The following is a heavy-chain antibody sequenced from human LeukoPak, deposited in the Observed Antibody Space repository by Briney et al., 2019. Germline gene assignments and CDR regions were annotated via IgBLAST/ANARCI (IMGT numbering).Heavy chain of an antibody. CDR1: GGSISSSSYY. J-gene: IGHJ6*03. CDR2: IYYSGST. V-gene: IGHV4-39*01. Sequence: SETLSLTCTVSGGSISSSSYYWGWIRQPPGKGLEWIGSIYYSGSTYYNPSLKSQVTISVDTSKNQFSLKLSSVTVADTAVYYCARHPMSPYGLVMDVWGKGTTVTVSS. D-gene: IGHD3-10*01. CDR3: ARHPMSPYGLVMDV.